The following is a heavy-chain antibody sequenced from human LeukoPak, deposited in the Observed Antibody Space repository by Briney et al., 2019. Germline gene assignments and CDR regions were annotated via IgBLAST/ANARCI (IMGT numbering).Heavy chain of an antibody. CDR3: ARVLMGDATDDY. J-gene: IGHJ4*02. D-gene: IGHD1-26*01. Sequence: ASLKVSCKASGYTFTGSYMHWVRQAPGQGLEWMGWINPNTGGTNYAQKFQGRVTLTRDTSISTAYMELSRLRPDDTALYYCARVLMGDATDDYWGQGTLVTVSS. CDR2: INPNTGGT. CDR1: GYTFTGSY. V-gene: IGHV1-2*02.